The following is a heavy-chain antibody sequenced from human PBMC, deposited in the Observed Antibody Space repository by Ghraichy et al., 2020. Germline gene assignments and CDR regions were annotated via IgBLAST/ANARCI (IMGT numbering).Heavy chain of an antibody. V-gene: IGHV4-34*01. CDR1: GGSFSGYY. CDR3: ARGSYGGNPNYYYGMDV. Sequence: SQTLSLTCAVYGGSFSGYYWSWIRQPPGKGLEWIGEINHSGSTNYNPSLKSRVTLSVDTSKNQFSLKLSSVTAADTAVYYCARGSYGGNPNYYYGMDVWGQGTTVTVSS. CDR2: INHSGST. J-gene: IGHJ6*02. D-gene: IGHD4-23*01.